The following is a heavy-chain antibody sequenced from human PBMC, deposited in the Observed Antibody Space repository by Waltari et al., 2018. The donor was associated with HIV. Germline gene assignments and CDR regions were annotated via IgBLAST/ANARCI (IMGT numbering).Heavy chain of an antibody. Sequence: QVQLQESGPGLVKPSETLSLTCTVSGGSISSYYWSWIRQPPGKGMEWIGYIYYGGSWVGQTKGKGLGWIMYIYYRGSNNSNPSLKSRITTSEDPTKSLYSLKLSAVTAANAAVYYCAAAGSWLPWFDPWGQGTLVTVSS. V-gene: IGHV4-59*01. CDR3: AAAGSWLPWFDP. J-gene: IGHJ5*02. CDR1: GGSISSYY. D-gene: IGHD1-26*01. CDR2: IYYGGSWVGQT.